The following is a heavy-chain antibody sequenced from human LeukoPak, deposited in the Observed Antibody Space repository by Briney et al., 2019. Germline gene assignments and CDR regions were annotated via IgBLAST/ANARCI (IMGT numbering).Heavy chain of an antibody. J-gene: IGHJ6*02. V-gene: IGHV3-9*01. CDR2: ISWNSGSI. CDR3: AKEYYYGSGSYYGMDV. CDR1: GFTFDDYA. D-gene: IGHD3-10*01. Sequence: GRSLRLSCAASGFTFDDYAMHWVRRAPGKGLEWVSGISWNSGSIGYADSVKGRFTISRDNAKNSLYLQMNSLRAEDTALYYCAKEYYYGSGSYYGMDVWGQGTTVTVSS.